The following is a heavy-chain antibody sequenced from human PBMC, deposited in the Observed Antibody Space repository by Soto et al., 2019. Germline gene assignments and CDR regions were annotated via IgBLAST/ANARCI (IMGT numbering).Heavy chain of an antibody. J-gene: IGHJ1*01. CDR3: AKMPPTPDIWGPDRHRIYFDT. D-gene: IGHD3-9*01. Sequence: EVQLLESGGGFLQPGGSLRLSCTASGFSFSNYGMSWVRQAPGKGLEWVSGISETHRGSYYADSVKGRFTISRDNSKNTLYPQLNSLRAEDTDVYYCAKMPPTPDIWGPDRHRIYFDTWGQGTLVAVSS. CDR1: GFSFSNYG. CDR2: ISETHRGS. V-gene: IGHV3-23*01.